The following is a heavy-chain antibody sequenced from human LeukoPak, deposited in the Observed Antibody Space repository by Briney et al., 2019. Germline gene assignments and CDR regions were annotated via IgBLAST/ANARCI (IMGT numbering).Heavy chain of an antibody. Sequence: GGSLRLFCAASGFTFSSYWMHWVRQAPGKGLVWVSRINSDGSSTSYADSVKGRFTISRDNAKNTLYLQMNSLRAEDTAVYYCARDRGGSSWNNWFDPWGQGTLVTVSS. CDR1: GFTFSSYW. V-gene: IGHV3-74*01. CDR3: ARDRGGSSWNNWFDP. D-gene: IGHD6-13*01. CDR2: INSDGSST. J-gene: IGHJ5*02.